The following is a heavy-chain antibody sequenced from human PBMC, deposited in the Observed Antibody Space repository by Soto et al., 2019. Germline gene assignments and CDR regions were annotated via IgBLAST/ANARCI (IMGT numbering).Heavy chain of an antibody. J-gene: IGHJ4*02. D-gene: IGHD3-10*02. V-gene: IGHV3-23*01. CDR2: IYSGGTA. Sequence: EVKFLESGGGLVQPGGSLRLSCKTSGFIFSEYTMSWVRQAPGKGMEWVSAIYSGGTAFYADSVRGRFTISRDNSATTVDLQMNSLRVEDSAIYYCAKDRQPDKSWAYVYWGLGTLVTVSS. CDR1: GFIFSEYT. CDR3: AKDRQPDKSWAYVY.